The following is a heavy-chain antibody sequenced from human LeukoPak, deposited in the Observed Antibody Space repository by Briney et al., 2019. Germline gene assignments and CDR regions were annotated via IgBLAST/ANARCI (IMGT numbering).Heavy chain of an antibody. V-gene: IGHV1-46*01. CDR2: INPSGGST. Sequence: ASVKVSCKASGYTFTSYYMHWVRQAPGQGLEWMGIINPSGGSTSYAQKFQGRVTMTRDTSTSTVYMEMSSLRSEDTAVYYCARPIPRIAAAGTQGWFDPWGQGNLVTVSS. CDR3: ARPIPRIAAAGTQGWFDP. CDR1: GYTFTSYY. D-gene: IGHD6-13*01. J-gene: IGHJ5*02.